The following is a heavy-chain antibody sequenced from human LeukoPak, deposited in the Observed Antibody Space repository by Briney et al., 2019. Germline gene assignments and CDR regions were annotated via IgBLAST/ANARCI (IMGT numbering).Heavy chain of an antibody. Sequence: ASVKVSCKASGYTFSSYDINWVRQATGQGLEWMGWMNPNSGNTGYAQKFQGRVTMTRNTSISTAYMELRSLRSEDTAVYYCARKKVEVVATYDYWGQGTLVTVSS. V-gene: IGHV1-8*01. CDR2: MNPNSGNT. CDR1: GYTFSSYD. D-gene: IGHD5-12*01. J-gene: IGHJ4*02. CDR3: ARKKVEVVATYDY.